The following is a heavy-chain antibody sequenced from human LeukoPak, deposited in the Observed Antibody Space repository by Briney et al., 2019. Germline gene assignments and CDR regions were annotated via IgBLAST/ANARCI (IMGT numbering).Heavy chain of an antibody. CDR1: GFTFSNNA. Sequence: GGSLRLSCAASGFTFSNNAMSWVRQAPGKGLEWVSATSTSGGSAYYADSVKGRFTISRDNSKNTLYLQMGSLRADDTAVYYCARDYGDWYFDYWGQGTLVTVSS. J-gene: IGHJ4*02. V-gene: IGHV3-23*01. CDR3: ARDYGDWYFDY. CDR2: TSTSGGSA. D-gene: IGHD4-17*01.